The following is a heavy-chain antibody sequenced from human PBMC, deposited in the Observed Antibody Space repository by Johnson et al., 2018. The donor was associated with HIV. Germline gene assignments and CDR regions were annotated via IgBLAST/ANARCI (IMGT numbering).Heavy chain of an antibody. Sequence: QVQLVESGGGLVKPGGSLRLSCAASGITFSSYAMHWVRQAPGKGLEYVSAISGSGGSTYYADSVKGRFTISRDNSKNTLYLQMNSLRAEDTAVYYCARDDPPITMVRGVIRHDAFDIWGQGTMVTVSS. CDR2: ISGSGGST. CDR1: GITFSSYA. CDR3: ARDDPPITMVRGVIRHDAFDI. J-gene: IGHJ3*02. V-gene: IGHV3-64*04. D-gene: IGHD3-10*01.